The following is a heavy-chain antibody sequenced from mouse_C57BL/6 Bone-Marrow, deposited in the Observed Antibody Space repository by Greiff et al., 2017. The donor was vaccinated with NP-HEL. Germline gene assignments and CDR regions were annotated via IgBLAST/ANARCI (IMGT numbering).Heavy chain of an antibody. CDR2: IYPRSGNT. Sequence: QVQLQQSGAELARPGASVKLSCKASGYTFTSYGISWVKQRTGQGLEWIGEIYPRSGNTYYNEKFTGKATLTADKSSNTAYMELRLLPSEDSAVFFCARLLLGYAMDYWGQGTSVPVSS. V-gene: IGHV1-81*01. CDR3: ARLLLGYAMDY. J-gene: IGHJ4*01. D-gene: IGHD2-12*01. CDR1: GYTFTSYG.